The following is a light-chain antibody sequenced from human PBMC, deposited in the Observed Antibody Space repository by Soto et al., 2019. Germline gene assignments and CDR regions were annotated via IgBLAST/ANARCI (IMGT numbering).Light chain of an antibody. V-gene: IGKV3-20*01. CDR3: QQYGSSPYT. CDR1: QSVSSSY. J-gene: IGKJ2*01. Sequence: EIVLTQSPGTLSLSPGERATLSCRASQSVSSSYLAWYQQKPGQAPRLLIYVASSRATGIPDRFSGSGSGTDFTLTSSRLEPEDFAVYYCQQYGSSPYTFGQVNKLEIK. CDR2: VAS.